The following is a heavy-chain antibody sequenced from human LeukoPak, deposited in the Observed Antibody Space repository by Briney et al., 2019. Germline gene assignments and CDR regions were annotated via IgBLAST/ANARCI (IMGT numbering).Heavy chain of an antibody. CDR1: GFTFSSYA. CDR3: AKYIVAAIAFDI. CDR2: ISGSGGST. Sequence: PGRSLRLSCAASGFTFSSYAMSWVRQAPGKGLEWVSAISGSGGSTYYADSVKGRFTISRDNSKNTLYLQMNSLRAEDTAVYYCAKYIVAAIAFDIWGQGTMVTVSS. D-gene: IGHD6-25*01. V-gene: IGHV3-23*01. J-gene: IGHJ3*02.